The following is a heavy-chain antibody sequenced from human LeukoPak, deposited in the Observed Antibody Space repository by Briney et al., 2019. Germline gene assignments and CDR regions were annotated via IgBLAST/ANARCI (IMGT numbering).Heavy chain of an antibody. CDR1: GYSFTNYW. V-gene: IGHV5-51*01. J-gene: IGHJ5*02. Sequence: GESLKISCKGSGYSFTNYWIAWVRQMPGKGLEWMGAINPGGSHIRYSPSLQGQVTISTDKSISTDYLQWSSLKASDTAIYYCARKNPTALRNNWFDPWGQGTLVTVSS. CDR2: INPGGSHI. D-gene: IGHD5-18*01. CDR3: ARKNPTALRNNWFDP.